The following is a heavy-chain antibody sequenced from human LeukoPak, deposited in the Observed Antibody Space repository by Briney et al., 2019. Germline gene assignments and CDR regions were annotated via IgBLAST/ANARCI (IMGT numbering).Heavy chain of an antibody. J-gene: IGHJ5*02. D-gene: IGHD3-3*01. CDR3: ARRVVIIRGWFDP. CDR1: GGSISSSSYY. Sequence: PSETLSLTCTVSGGSISSSSYYWGWIRQPPGKGLEWIGSIYYSGSTYYNPSLKSRVTISVDTSKNQFSLKLSSVTAADTAVYCCARRVVIIRGWFDPWGQGTLVTVSS. V-gene: IGHV4-39*07. CDR2: IYYSGST.